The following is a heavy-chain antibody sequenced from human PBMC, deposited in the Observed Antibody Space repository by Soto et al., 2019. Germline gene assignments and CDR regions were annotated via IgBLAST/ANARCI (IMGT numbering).Heavy chain of an antibody. J-gene: IGHJ4*02. Sequence: QVQLVESGGGLVQPGGSLRLSCAASGFTFSDYYMSWIRQAPGKGLEWVSYISSSSSYTNYADSVKGRFTISRDNAKNSLYLQMNSLRAEDTAVYYCACLGDGYNRPTGDSWGQGTLVTVSS. CDR1: GFTFSDYY. D-gene: IGHD5-12*01. CDR2: ISSSSSYT. CDR3: ACLGDGYNRPTGDS. V-gene: IGHV3-11*06.